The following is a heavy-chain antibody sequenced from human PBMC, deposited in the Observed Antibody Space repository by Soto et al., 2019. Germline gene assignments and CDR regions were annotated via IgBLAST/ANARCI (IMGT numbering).Heavy chain of an antibody. CDR1: VGSFSVPN. V-gene: IGHV4-34*01. D-gene: IGHD3-10*01. J-gene: IGHJ5*02. CDR2: INHSGST. CDR3: ARGWGFGFDP. Sequence: QVQLQQWGAGLLKPSETLSLAGAVYVGSFSVPNWSWIGQPPGKGLEGIGEINHSGSTNYNPSLKSRVTISIDMSKNQYSLKVSSVTAADTAVYYCARGWGFGFDPWGQGILVTVSS.